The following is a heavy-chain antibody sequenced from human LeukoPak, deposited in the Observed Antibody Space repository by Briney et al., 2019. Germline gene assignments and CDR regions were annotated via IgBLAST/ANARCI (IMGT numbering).Heavy chain of an antibody. V-gene: IGHV3-21*01. CDR2: ISSSSSYI. CDR3: AREYRYSSSWYRGHDFDY. D-gene: IGHD6-13*01. Sequence: PGGSLRLSCAASGFTFSNYAMSWVRQAPGKGLEWVSSISSSSSYIYYADSVKGRFTISRDNAKNSLYLQMNSLRAEDTAVYYCAREYRYSSSWYRGHDFDYWGQGTLVTVSS. J-gene: IGHJ4*02. CDR1: GFTFSNYA.